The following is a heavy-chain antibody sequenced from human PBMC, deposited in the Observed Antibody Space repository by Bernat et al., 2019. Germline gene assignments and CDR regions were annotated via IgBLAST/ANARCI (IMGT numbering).Heavy chain of an antibody. CDR1: GGSISSGGYY. J-gene: IGHJ3*02. CDR2: IYYSGST. D-gene: IGHD2-21*01. CDR3: AREVKPSGHIVVVIAKDAFDI. Sequence: QVQLQESGPGLVKPSQTLSLTCTVSGGSISSGGYYWSWIRQHPGKGLEWIGYIYYSGSTHYNPSLKSRVTISVDTSKNQFSLKLSSVTAADTAVYYCAREVKPSGHIVVVIAKDAFDIWGQGTMVTVSS. V-gene: IGHV4-31*03.